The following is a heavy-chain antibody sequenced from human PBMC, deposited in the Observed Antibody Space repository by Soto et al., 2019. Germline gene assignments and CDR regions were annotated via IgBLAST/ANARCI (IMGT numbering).Heavy chain of an antibody. CDR3: ARGGAYHYDSSGYY. CDR1: GGSISSGDYY. D-gene: IGHD3-22*01. J-gene: IGHJ4*02. V-gene: IGHV4-30-4*01. Sequence: QVQLQESGPGLVKPSQTLSLTCTVSGGSISSGDYYWSLIRQPPGKGLEWIGYTYYSGSTYYNPSLKRRVTISVDTSQNQFSLKLSSVPAADTAVYYCARGGAYHYDSSGYYWGQGTLVTVSS. CDR2: TYYSGST.